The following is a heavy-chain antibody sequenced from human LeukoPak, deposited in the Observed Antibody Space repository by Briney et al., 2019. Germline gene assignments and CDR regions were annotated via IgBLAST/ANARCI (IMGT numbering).Heavy chain of an antibody. CDR3: ARYDSRGSASTKFDY. CDR2: IYGRAST. J-gene: IGHJ4*02. CDR1: SYSLGKNYY. D-gene: IGHD3-3*01. V-gene: IGHV4-38-2*01. Sequence: SETLSLTCAVSSYSLGKNYYWGWIRQSPGKGLEWIGRIYGRASTSYNPSLMNRVTMSVDTSKNHFSLQLTSVTAADTAVYYCARYDSRGSASTKFDYWGPGIQVTVSS.